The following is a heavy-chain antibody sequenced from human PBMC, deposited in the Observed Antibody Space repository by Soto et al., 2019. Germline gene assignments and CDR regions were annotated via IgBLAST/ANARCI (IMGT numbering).Heavy chain of an antibody. V-gene: IGHV3-7*05. D-gene: IGHD2-15*01. Sequence: EVQLVESGGGLVQPGGSLRLSCAASGFTFNNYYMVWVRQAPGRGLEWVANINQDGSAKYYVDPVKGRFTISRDNAKISLYLQINSLRAEDTDTYYCGRGFGGTHWGQGSLVTVSS. CDR3: GRGFGGTH. J-gene: IGHJ4*02. CDR2: INQDGSAK. CDR1: GFTFNNYY.